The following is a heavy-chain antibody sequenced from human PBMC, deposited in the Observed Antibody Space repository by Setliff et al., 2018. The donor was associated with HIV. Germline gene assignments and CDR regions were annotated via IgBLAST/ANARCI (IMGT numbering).Heavy chain of an antibody. V-gene: IGHV4-39*07. CDR1: GGSISSSSYY. CDR2: MYYGGST. Sequence: PSETLSLTCTVSGGSISSSSYYWGWIRQSPGKGLEWIGSMYYGGSTFYNPPLKSRVTISEDTSKNQVSLKLSSMTAADTAIYYCARGLYYDSKSLDYWGQGTLVTVSS. CDR3: ARGLYYDSKSLDY. J-gene: IGHJ4*02. D-gene: IGHD3-22*01.